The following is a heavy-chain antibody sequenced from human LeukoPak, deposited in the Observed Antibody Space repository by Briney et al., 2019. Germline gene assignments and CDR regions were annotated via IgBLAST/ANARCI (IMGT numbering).Heavy chain of an antibody. V-gene: IGHV1-2*02. D-gene: IGHD6-19*01. CDR2: IDPSTGAT. CDR3: ARASDSDWEEYLRH. J-gene: IGHJ1*01. Sequence: ASVKVSCRASGYTFTHYYFQWVRQAPGQGFEWVGYIDPSTGATNYAQKFQGRVTLTRDTSITTAYMELIRLTADDAALYFCARASDSDWEEYLRHWGQGTLVTVSS. CDR1: GYTFTHYY.